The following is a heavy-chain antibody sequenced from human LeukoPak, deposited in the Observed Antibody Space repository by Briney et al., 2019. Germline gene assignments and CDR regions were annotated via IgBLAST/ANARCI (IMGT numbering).Heavy chain of an antibody. CDR2: IIPIFGTA. Sequence: GASVKVSCKASGGTFSIYANSWVRQAPGQGLEWMGGIIPIFGTANYAQKFQGRVTITADESTSTAYMELSSLRSEDTAVYYCARAFSGQRGYSYGPDYFDYWGQGTLVTVSS. D-gene: IGHD5-18*01. V-gene: IGHV1-69*13. CDR1: GGTFSIYA. J-gene: IGHJ4*02. CDR3: ARAFSGQRGYSYGPDYFDY.